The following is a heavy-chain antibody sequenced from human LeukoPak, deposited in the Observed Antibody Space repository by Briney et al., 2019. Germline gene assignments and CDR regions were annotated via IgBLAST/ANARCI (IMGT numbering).Heavy chain of an antibody. CDR2: IHSNGYT. V-gene: IGHV4-4*09. CDR3: AQRQGPMSGTYDYFDP. CDR1: GASISGYY. Sequence: SATLSLTCTVSGASISGYYWTWIRQPPGQGLEWLAYIHSNGYTNYNPPLRSRVTISVDPSKNHFSLTVTPVPAAGTAIVTCAQRQGPMSGTYDYFDPWGQGALVSVSS. D-gene: IGHD1-26*01. J-gene: IGHJ5*02.